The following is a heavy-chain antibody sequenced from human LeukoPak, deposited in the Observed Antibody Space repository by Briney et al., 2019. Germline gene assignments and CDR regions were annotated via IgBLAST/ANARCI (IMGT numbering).Heavy chain of an antibody. J-gene: IGHJ3*02. D-gene: IGHD2/OR15-2a*01. CDR2: IYYSGST. Sequence: PSETLSLTCTVSGGSISSSSYYWGWIRQPPGKGLEWIGSIYYSGSTYYNPSLKSRVTISVDTSKNQFSLKLSSVTAADTAVYYCARNSFPARGAFDIWGQGTMVTVSS. CDR1: GGSISSSSYY. V-gene: IGHV4-39*07. CDR3: ARNSFPARGAFDI.